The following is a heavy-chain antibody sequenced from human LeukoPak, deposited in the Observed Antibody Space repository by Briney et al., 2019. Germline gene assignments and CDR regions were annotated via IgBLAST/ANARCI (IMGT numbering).Heavy chain of an antibody. D-gene: IGHD1-1*01. Sequence: PGGSLRLSCAASGFTFSSYAMHWVRQAPGKGLEWVAVISYDGSNKYYADSVQGRFTISRDNSKNTLYLQMNSLRAEDTAVYYCARDRDDLEGMGAFDIWGQGTMVTVSS. V-gene: IGHV3-30-3*01. CDR2: ISYDGSNK. CDR3: ARDRDDLEGMGAFDI. CDR1: GFTFSSYA. J-gene: IGHJ3*02.